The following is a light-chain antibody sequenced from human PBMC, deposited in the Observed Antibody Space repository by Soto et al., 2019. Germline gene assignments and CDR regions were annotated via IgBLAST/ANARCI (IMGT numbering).Light chain of an antibody. Sequence: QSALTQPASVTGSPGQSITIPCTGTSSDVGGYNRVSWYQQYPGTAPKLIIYEVTNRPLGVSDRFSGSKSGNTASLTISGLQPEDEADYYCCSYVGSYSYVFGIGTKLTVL. CDR3: CSYVGSYSYV. CDR2: EVT. CDR1: SSDVGGYNR. V-gene: IGLV2-14*01. J-gene: IGLJ1*01.